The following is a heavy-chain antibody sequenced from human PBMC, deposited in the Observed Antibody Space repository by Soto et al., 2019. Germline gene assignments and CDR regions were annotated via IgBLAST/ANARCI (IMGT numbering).Heavy chain of an antibody. CDR3: ARYGPDIVLMVYAIGHWFDP. V-gene: IGHV3-21*01. CDR2: ISSSSSYI. D-gene: IGHD2-8*01. CDR1: GFTFSSYS. J-gene: IGHJ5*02. Sequence: GGSLRLSCAASGFTFSSYSMNWVRQAPGKGLEWVSSISSSSSYIYYADSVKGRFTISRDNAKNSLYLQMNSLRAEDTAVYYFARYGPDIVLMVYAIGHWFDPWGQGTLVTV.